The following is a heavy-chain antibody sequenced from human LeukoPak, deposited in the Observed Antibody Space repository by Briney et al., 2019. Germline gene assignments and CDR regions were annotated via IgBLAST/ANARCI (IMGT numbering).Heavy chain of an antibody. D-gene: IGHD6-13*01. CDR1: GYTFTNYA. Sequence: ASVKVSCKASGYTFTNYAMNWVRQAPGQGLEWMGWINTHTGNPTYAQGFTGRFVFSLDTSVSTAYLQISSLKAEDTAVYYCARVGRGQQLDAFDIWGQGTMVTVSS. CDR3: ARVGRGQQLDAFDI. J-gene: IGHJ3*02. V-gene: IGHV7-4-1*02. CDR2: INTHTGNP.